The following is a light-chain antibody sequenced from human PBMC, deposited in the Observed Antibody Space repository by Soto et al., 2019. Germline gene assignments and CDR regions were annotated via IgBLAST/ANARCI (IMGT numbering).Light chain of an antibody. Sequence: EIVLTQSPGTLSLSPGEGATLSCRASQSVGGTFLAWYQQKGGQAPRLLIHGASIRATGIPDRFSGSGSGTDFTLGISRLEPEDFAVYYCQQYGGSPRTFGQGTKVEVK. CDR1: QSVGGTF. J-gene: IGKJ1*01. CDR2: GAS. V-gene: IGKV3-20*01. CDR3: QQYGGSPRT.